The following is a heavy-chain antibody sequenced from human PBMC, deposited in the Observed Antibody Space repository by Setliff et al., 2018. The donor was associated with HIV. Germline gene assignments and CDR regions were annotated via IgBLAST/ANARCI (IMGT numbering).Heavy chain of an antibody. CDR1: GGSISGYY. CDR3: ASHAPYTSSWNAAAFDI. CDR2: ITYSGST. J-gene: IGHJ3*02. D-gene: IGHD6-13*01. V-gene: IGHV4-59*01. Sequence: PSETLSLTCTVSGGSISGYYWSWIRQPSGKGLEWIGYITYSGSTKYNPSLKSRVTISIDTSKNQFSLKLSSVTPADTAVYYCASHAPYTSSWNAAAFDIWGQGTMVT.